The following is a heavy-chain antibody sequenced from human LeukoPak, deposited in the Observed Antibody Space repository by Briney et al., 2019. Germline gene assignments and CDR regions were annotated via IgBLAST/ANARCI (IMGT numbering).Heavy chain of an antibody. Sequence: GESLKISCKGSGYSFTSYCIGWVRQMPGKGLEWMGIIYPGDSDTRYSPSFQGQVTISADKSISTAYLQWSSLKASDTAMYYCARGPPTEMATIAYYFDYWGQGTLVTVSS. CDR2: IYPGDSDT. CDR3: ARGPPTEMATIAYYFDY. V-gene: IGHV5-51*01. CDR1: GYSFTSYC. D-gene: IGHD5-24*01. J-gene: IGHJ4*02.